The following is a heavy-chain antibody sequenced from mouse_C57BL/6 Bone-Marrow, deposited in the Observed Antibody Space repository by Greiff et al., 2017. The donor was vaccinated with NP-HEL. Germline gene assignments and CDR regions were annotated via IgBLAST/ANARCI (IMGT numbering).Heavy chain of an antibody. Sequence: VQLQQSGAELVRPGASVKLSCTASGFTFTDYYMHWVKQRPGQGLEWIGWIDPENGGTDYVQKFQGKATLTADTSSNTAYLQLSSLTSEDTAVYYCARECDSSSFDYWGQGTLVTVSA. CDR1: GFTFTDYY. J-gene: IGHJ3*01. CDR3: ARECDSSSFDY. V-gene: IGHV14-4*01. D-gene: IGHD1-1*01. CDR2: IDPENGGT.